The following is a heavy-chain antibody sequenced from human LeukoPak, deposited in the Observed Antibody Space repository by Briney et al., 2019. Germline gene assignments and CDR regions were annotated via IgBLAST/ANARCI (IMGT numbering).Heavy chain of an antibody. CDR3: ARGAYVGDIVATLTALFDY. Sequence: SETLSLTCAVYGGSFSGYYWSWIRQPPGKGLEWIGEINHSGSTNYHPSLKSRVTISVDTSKNQFSLKLSSVTAADTAVYYCARGAYVGDIVATLTALFDYWGQGTLVTVSS. CDR1: GGSFSGYY. V-gene: IGHV4-34*01. CDR2: INHSGST. J-gene: IGHJ4*02. D-gene: IGHD5-12*01.